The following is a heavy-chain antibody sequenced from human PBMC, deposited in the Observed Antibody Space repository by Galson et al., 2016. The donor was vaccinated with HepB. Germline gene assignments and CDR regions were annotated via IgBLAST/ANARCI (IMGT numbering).Heavy chain of an antibody. CDR3: ARRSGLGADAFDI. CDR1: GFTFTDYQ. Sequence: SLRLSCAASGFTFTDYQMSWIRQPPGKGLEWVSYISSSSTYTNYVDSVKGRFDISRDNARNAVSLQMNSLRAEDTAVYYCARRSGLGADAFDIWGQGTMVTVSS. V-gene: IGHV3-11*06. CDR2: ISSSSTYT. J-gene: IGHJ3*02. D-gene: IGHD3-10*01.